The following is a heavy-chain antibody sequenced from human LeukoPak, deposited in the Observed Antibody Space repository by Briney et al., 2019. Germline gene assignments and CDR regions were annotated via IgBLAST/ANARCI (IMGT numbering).Heavy chain of an antibody. CDR1: GGSISSYY. V-gene: IGHV4-4*07. CDR2: ISSSRST. J-gene: IGHJ4*02. CDR3: ARWAVAGSFDY. D-gene: IGHD6-19*01. Sequence: SETLSLTCTVSGGSISSYYWSWIRQPAGKGLEWIGRISSSRSTNYNPSLKSRVTISVDTSKNQFSLKLSSVTAADTAVYYCARWAVAGSFDYWGQGTLVTVSS.